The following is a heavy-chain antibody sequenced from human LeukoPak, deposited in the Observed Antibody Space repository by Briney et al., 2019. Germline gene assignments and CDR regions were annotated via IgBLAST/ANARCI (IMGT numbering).Heavy chain of an antibody. J-gene: IGHJ6*02. CDR3: ASKVAAAGTTDYYGMDV. V-gene: IGHV1-2*04. CDR1: GYTFTSYY. CDR2: INPNSGGT. Sequence: ASVKVSCKASGYTFTSYYMHWVRQAPGQGLEWMGWINPNSGGTNYAQKFQGWVTMTRDTSISTAYMELSRLRSDDTAVYYCASKVAAAGTTDYYGMDVWGQGTTVTVSS. D-gene: IGHD6-13*01.